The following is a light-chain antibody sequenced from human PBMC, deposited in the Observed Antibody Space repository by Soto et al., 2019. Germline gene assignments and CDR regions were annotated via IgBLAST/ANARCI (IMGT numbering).Light chain of an antibody. CDR1: QSVNSN. Sequence: EIVLTQSPATLSLSPGERATLSCRASQSVNSNLAWYQQTPGQAPRLLIYDASNRATGIPARFSGSGSGTDFTITISSLEHEDFAVYYWQQHDKWPPITFGQGTRLEIK. CDR3: QQHDKWPPIT. J-gene: IGKJ5*01. V-gene: IGKV3-11*01. CDR2: DAS.